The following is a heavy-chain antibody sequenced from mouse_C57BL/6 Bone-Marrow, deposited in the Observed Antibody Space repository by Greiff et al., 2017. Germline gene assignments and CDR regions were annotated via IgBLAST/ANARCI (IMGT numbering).Heavy chain of an antibody. CDR2: IHPNSGST. Sequence: VQLQQPGAELVKPGASVKLSCKASGYTFTSYWMHWVKQRPGQGLEWIGMIHPNSGSTNYNEKFKSKATVTVDKSSSTAYMQLSSLTSEDSAVYYCARGSSYRHFDDWGKGTTVTVS. CDR1: GYTFTSYW. D-gene: IGHD2-12*01. CDR3: ARGSSYRHFDD. V-gene: IGHV1-64*01. J-gene: IGHJ1*03.